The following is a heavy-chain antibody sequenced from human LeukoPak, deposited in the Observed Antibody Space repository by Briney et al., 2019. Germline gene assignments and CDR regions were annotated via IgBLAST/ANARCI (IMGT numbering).Heavy chain of an antibody. V-gene: IGHV4-39*07. D-gene: IGHD3-10*01. CDR2: IYYSGTT. CDR3: ARADITMVRGVTSSWFDP. CDR1: GGLISISTYY. Sequence: PSETLSLTCTVSGGLISISTYYWGWIRQPPGKGLEWIGSIYYSGTTHYNPSLKSRVTIAVDTSKNQFSLKLSSVTAADTAVYYCARADITMVRGVTSSWFDPWGQGTLVTVSS. J-gene: IGHJ5*02.